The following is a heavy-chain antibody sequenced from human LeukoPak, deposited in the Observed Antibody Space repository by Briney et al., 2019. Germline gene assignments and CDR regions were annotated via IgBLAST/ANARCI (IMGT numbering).Heavy chain of an antibody. V-gene: IGHV3-33*01. Sequence: PGWCLRLSCAASGFTFSSYGMHCVRQAPGKGLEWGAVIWYDGSNKYYADSAKGRFTISRDNSKNPLYLQMKSLRAEATAVYYCARDAYYYDSSGYYPPFDFDYWGQGTLVTVSS. CDR2: IWYDGSNK. J-gene: IGHJ4*02. D-gene: IGHD3-22*01. CDR3: ARDAYYYDSSGYYPPFDFDY. CDR1: GFTFSSYG.